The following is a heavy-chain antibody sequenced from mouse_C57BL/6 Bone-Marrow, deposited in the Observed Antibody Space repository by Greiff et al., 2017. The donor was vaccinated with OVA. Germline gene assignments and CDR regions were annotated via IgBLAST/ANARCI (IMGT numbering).Heavy chain of an antibody. V-gene: IGHV14-4*01. J-gene: IGHJ4*01. Sequence: EVQLQQSGAELVRPGASVKLSCTASGFNIKDDYMHWVKQRPEQGLEWIGWIDPENGGTEYASKFQGKANITADTSSNTAYLQLSRLTSEDTAVFYCSADGGSYAMDNWGQGPSVTVTS. CDR3: SADGGSYAMDN. CDR2: IDPENGGT. D-gene: IGHD1-1*02. CDR1: GFNIKDDY.